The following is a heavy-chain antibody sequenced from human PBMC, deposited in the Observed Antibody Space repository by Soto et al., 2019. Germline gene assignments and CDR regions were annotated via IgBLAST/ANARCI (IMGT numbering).Heavy chain of an antibody. CDR1: GDTFTTYD. V-gene: IGHV1-8*01. CDR2: INPNSGNI. CDR3: ARGRASGSYYLLDY. J-gene: IGHJ4*02. Sequence: GSVKVSCKASGDTFTTYDINLVRQATGHGLEWMGWINPNSGNIGYAQRFQGRVTMTRDTAIRTAYMEVSSLRSDDTAVYYCARGRASGSYYLLDYWGQGTLVTSP. D-gene: IGHD3-10*01.